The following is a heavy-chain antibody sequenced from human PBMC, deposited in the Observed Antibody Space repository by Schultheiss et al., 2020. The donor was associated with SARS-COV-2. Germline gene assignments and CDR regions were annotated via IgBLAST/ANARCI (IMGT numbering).Heavy chain of an antibody. CDR3: AKVRYYDSSGYYYRPDAFDI. CDR2: TNSLSNYI. Sequence: GGSLRLSCAASGFIFSDYSMNWVRQAPGKGLEWVSSTNSLSNYIYYSDSVKGRFTISRDNAKNSLYLQMNSLRAEDTAVYYCAKVRYYDSSGYYYRPDAFDIWGQGTMVTVSS. CDR1: GFIFSDYS. J-gene: IGHJ3*02. D-gene: IGHD3-22*01. V-gene: IGHV3-21*04.